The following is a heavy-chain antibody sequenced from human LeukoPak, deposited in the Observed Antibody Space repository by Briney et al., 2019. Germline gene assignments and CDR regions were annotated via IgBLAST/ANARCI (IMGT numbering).Heavy chain of an antibody. J-gene: IGHJ4*02. D-gene: IGHD2-2*01. CDR3: AKGVVVAPDVTPFDY. CDR2: ISGRGASK. V-gene: IGHV3-23*01. CDR1: GFTLSNYA. Sequence: QPGGSLRLSCAASGFTLSNYAMSWVRQAPGKGLEWVSGISGRGASKYYADSVKGRFTISRDNSKNTLYLQMNSLRAEDTAVYYCAKGVVVAPDVTPFDYWGQGTLVTVSS.